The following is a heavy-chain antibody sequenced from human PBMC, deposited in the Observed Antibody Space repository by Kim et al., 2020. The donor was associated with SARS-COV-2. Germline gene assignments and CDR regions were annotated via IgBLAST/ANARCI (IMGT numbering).Heavy chain of an antibody. Sequence: GGSLRLSCAASGFTFSSYSMNWVRQAPGKGLEWVSYISSDSSTIYYADSVKGRFTISRDNAKNSLYLQMNSLRAEDTALYYCARGVGYYGSGSYYPDVWGQGTTVTVSS. CDR3: ARGVGYYGSGSYYPDV. CDR1: GFTFSSYS. J-gene: IGHJ6*02. D-gene: IGHD3-10*01. V-gene: IGHV3-48*04. CDR2: ISSDSSTI.